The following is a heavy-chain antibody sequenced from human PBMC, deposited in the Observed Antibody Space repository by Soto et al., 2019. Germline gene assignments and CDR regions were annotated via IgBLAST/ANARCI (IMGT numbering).Heavy chain of an antibody. CDR1: GFTFSDAP. Sequence: EVQLVESGGGLVQPGGSLKLSCAGSGFTFSDAPVHWVRQASGKGLEWIGRIRRKVKDYATAYSESVKGRFTISRDDSKYTAYLQMNSLETDDSARYYCSTWGEWGSDSGYWCQGTLVTVSS. J-gene: IGHJ4*02. V-gene: IGHV3-73*02. D-gene: IGHD3-16*01. CDR3: STWGEWGSDSGY. CDR2: IRRKVKDYAT.